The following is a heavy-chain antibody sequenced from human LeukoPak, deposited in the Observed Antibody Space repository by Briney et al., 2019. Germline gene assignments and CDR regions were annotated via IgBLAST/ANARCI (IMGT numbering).Heavy chain of an antibody. J-gene: IGHJ4*02. CDR3: ARVRGGRWFFDY. CDR2: IYYSGST. Sequence: PSETLSLTCTVSGGSISSGGYYWSWIRQHPGKGLERIGYIYYSGSTYYNPSLKSRVTISVDTSKNQFSLKLSSVTAADTAVYYCARVRGGRWFFDYWGQGTLVTVSS. CDR1: GGSISSGGYY. D-gene: IGHD2-15*01. V-gene: IGHV4-31*03.